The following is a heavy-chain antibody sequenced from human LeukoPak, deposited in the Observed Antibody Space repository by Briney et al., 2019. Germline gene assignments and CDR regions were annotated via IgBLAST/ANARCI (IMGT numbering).Heavy chain of an antibody. CDR1: GFIFSTSG. J-gene: IGHJ4*02. CDR3: ARMNYVSSGWGAPFDY. CDR2: ISGSSATK. D-gene: IGHD1-7*01. Sequence: GGSLRLSCAASGFIFSTSGMNWVRQAPGRGLEWLAYISGSSATKYYADSVKGRFTISRDNAKNSLYLQMNSLRAEDTAVYYCARMNYVSSGWGAPFDYWGQGTLVTVSS. V-gene: IGHV3-48*04.